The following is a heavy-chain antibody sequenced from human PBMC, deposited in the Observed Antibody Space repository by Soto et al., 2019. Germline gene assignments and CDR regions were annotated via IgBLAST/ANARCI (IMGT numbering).Heavy chain of an antibody. CDR1: GGTFSSYA. CDR3: ARPLGGNSHNWFDP. Sequence: QVQLVQSGAEVKKPGSSVKVSCKASGGTFSSYAISWVRQAPGQGLEWMGGIIPIFGTANYAQKFQGRVTITADESTSTAYMELSRLRSEDTAVYYCARPLGGNSHNWFDPWGQGTLVTVSS. J-gene: IGHJ5*02. CDR2: IIPIFGTA. D-gene: IGHD2-21*02. V-gene: IGHV1-69*12.